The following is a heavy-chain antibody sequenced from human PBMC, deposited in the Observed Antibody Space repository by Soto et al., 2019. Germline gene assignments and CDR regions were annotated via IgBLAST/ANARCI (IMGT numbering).Heavy chain of an antibody. CDR1: GYTFTSYG. CDR3: ATDLGGSYRYYFDY. J-gene: IGHJ4*02. Sequence: GASVKVSCKASGYTFTSYGISWVRQAPGQGLEWMGGFNAYNGNTNYAQKLQGRVTMTKDTSTDTAYMELSSLRSEDTAVYYCATDLGGSYRYYFDYWGQGTLVTVSS. CDR2: FNAYNGNT. D-gene: IGHD3-16*02. V-gene: IGHV1-18*01.